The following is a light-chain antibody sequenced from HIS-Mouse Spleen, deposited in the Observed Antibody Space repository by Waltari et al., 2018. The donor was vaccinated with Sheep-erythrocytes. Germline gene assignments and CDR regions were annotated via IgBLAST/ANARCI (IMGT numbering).Light chain of an antibody. Sequence: QSALTQPPSASGSPGQSVTISCTGTSSDVGGYNYVSWYQQHPGKAPKLMSFEVSKRPSGVPVRFSVSKSGNAASLTVSGLQAEDEADYYCSSYAGSNNWVFGGGTKLTVL. CDR2: EVS. V-gene: IGLV2-8*01. CDR3: SSYAGSNNWV. CDR1: SSDVGGYNY. J-gene: IGLJ3*02.